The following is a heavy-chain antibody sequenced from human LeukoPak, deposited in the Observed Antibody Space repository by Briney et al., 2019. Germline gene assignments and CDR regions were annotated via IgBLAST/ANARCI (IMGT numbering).Heavy chain of an antibody. V-gene: IGHV1-69*06. D-gene: IGHD3-10*01. CDR2: IIPIFGTA. J-gene: IGHJ5*02. CDR1: GGTFSSYA. CDR3: ARAATMVRGVPENWFDP. Sequence: SVKVSCKASGGTFSSYAISWVRQAPGQGLEWMGGIIPIFGTANYAQKFQGRVTITADKSTSTAYMELSSLRSEDTAVYYCARAATMVRGVPENWFDPWGQGTLVTVSS.